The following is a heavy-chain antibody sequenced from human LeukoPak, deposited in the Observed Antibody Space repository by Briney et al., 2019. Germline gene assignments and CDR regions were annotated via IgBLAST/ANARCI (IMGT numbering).Heavy chain of an antibody. V-gene: IGHV4-30-4*01. Sequence: RSQTLSLTCTVSGGSISSGDYYWSWIRQPPGQGLEWIGYIYYSGSTYYSPSLKSRVTISVDTSKNQFSLKLSSVTAADTAVYYCARDSVYCSSTSCYYYGMDVWGQGTTVTVSS. CDR1: GGSISSGDYY. CDR2: IYYSGST. J-gene: IGHJ6*02. D-gene: IGHD2-2*01. CDR3: ARDSVYCSSTSCYYYGMDV.